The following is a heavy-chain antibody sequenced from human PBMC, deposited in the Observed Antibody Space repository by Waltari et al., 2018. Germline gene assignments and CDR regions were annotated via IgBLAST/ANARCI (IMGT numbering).Heavy chain of an antibody. CDR3: ARAVWRNAFDI. Sequence: EVQLVDSGGGLVKPGGSLRLSCAASGFTFSTYSMNWVRQVPGKGLEWVSSISSSSSSIYYADSVKGRFTISRDNAKNSLDLQMNSLRVEDTAVYYCARAVWRNAFDIWGQGTMVTASS. CDR1: GFTFSTYS. J-gene: IGHJ3*02. V-gene: IGHV3-21*01. CDR2: ISSSSSSI. D-gene: IGHD1-20*01.